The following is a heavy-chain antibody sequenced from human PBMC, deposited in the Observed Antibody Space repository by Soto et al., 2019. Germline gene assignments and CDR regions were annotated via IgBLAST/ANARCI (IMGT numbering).Heavy chain of an antibody. CDR2: INGDGSST. Sequence: DVQLVESGGGLVQPGASLRLSCADSGFTFSNYWMHWVRQAPGKGLVWVSRINGDGSSTTYADSVKGRFTISRDNAKNTLYLQMNSLRAEDTAVYYCARDQRSTRYGMDVWGQGTTVTLSS. CDR1: GFTFSNYW. V-gene: IGHV3-74*01. D-gene: IGHD2-2*01. CDR3: ARDQRSTRYGMDV. J-gene: IGHJ6*02.